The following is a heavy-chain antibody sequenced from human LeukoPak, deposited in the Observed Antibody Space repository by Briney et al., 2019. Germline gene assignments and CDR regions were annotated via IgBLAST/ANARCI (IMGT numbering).Heavy chain of an antibody. V-gene: IGHV1-3*01. CDR3: AREGGYSYVGI. J-gene: IGHJ3*02. D-gene: IGHD5-18*01. Sequence: KFQGRVTITRDTSASTAYMELSSLRSEDTAVYYCAREGGYSYVGIWGQGTMVTVSS.